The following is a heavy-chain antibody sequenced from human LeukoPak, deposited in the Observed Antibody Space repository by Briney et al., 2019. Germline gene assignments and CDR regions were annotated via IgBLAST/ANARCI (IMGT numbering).Heavy chain of an antibody. J-gene: IGHJ4*02. D-gene: IGHD3-22*01. CDR1: GYTLTGLS. Sequence: GASVKVSCKVSGYTLTGLSMHWVRQAPGKGLEWMGGFDPEDGETIYAQKFQGRVTMTEDTSTDTAYMELSSLRSEDTAVYYCATADYYDSSGYYWGLDYWGQGTLVTVSS. CDR3: ATADYYDSSGYYWGLDY. CDR2: FDPEDGET. V-gene: IGHV1-24*01.